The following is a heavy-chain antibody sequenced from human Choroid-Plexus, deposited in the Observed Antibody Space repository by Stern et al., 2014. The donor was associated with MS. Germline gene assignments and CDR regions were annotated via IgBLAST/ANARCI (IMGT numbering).Heavy chain of an antibody. D-gene: IGHD2-15*01. CDR2: ISYDGSDK. V-gene: IGHV3-30*18. J-gene: IGHJ4*02. CDR3: AKDRQWSTYFFDY. Sequence: VQLVQSGGGVAQPGRPLIRSCAASGFTFSNFGMHWVRQAPGKGLEWVALISYDGSDKYYADSVKGRFTIFRDNSKNTLYMHMSSLRAEDTAVYYCAKDRQWSTYFFDYWGQGSLVTVSS. CDR1: GFTFSNFG.